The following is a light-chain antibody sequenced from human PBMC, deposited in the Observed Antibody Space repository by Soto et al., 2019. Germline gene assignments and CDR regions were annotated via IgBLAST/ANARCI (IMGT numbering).Light chain of an antibody. CDR3: QQYRRSSIT. Sequence: ETVLTQSPGTLSVSPGERATLSCRASQSVSSSYLAWYQQKRGQAPRLLIYGASSRATGIPDRFSGSGSGTDFTLTITRLEPEDFAVYYSQQYRRSSITFGQGTRLEIK. CDR2: GAS. CDR1: QSVSSSY. V-gene: IGKV3-20*01. J-gene: IGKJ5*01.